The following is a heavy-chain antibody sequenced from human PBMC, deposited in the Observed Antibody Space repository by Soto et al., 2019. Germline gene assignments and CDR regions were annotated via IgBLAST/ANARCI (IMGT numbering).Heavy chain of an antibody. CDR1: GFSLSDYA. CDR2: ISSDSRTI. CDR3: ARIKLVEWFFINVVVYDMVV. Sequence: PGGSLRLSCVASGFSLSDYAVNWVRQAPGKGLEWVSFISSDSRTIYYADSVEGRFTVSRDNARNSVSLQMDSLRDEDAAVYYCARIKLVEWFFINVVVYDMVVWG. J-gene: IGHJ6*04. D-gene: IGHD3-3*01. V-gene: IGHV3-48*02.